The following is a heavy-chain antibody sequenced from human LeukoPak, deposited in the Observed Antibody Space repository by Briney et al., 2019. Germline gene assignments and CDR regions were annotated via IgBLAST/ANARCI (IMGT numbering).Heavy chain of an antibody. J-gene: IGHJ4*02. CDR3: AKKGDSKNYDY. CDR1: GFTFNAYG. Sequence: GGALRLSCAASGFTFNAYGMHWGRQAPGKGVEWVSLLWFDGCNKFYGDSVKGRFPISRDNSKNTVYLQMDNLRAEDTAMYFCAKKGDSKNYDYWGQGALVIVSS. CDR2: LWFDGCNK. D-gene: IGHD1-7*01. V-gene: IGHV3-33*06.